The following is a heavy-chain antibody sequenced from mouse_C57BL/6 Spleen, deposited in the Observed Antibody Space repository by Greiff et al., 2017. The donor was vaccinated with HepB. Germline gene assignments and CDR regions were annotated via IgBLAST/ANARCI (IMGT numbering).Heavy chain of an antibody. CDR2: IHPNSGST. J-gene: IGHJ1*03. V-gene: IGHV1-64*01. CDR1: GYTFTSYW. D-gene: IGHD1-1*01. Sequence: VQLQQPGAELVKPGASVKLSCKASGYTFTSYWMHWVKQRPGQGLEWIGMIHPNSGSTNYNEKFKSKATLTVDKSSSTAYMQLSSLTSEDSAVYYCAREGITTVNFDVWGTGTTVTVSS. CDR3: AREGITTVNFDV.